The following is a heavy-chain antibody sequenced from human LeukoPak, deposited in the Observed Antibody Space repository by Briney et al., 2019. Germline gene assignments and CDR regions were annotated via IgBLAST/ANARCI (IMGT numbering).Heavy chain of an antibody. V-gene: IGHV4-39*07. J-gene: IGHJ4*02. CDR3: ARGISGSYYSFDY. Sequence: PSETLSLTCTVSGGSISSSSYYWGWIRQPPGKGLEWIGEINHSGSTNYNPSLKSRVTISVDTSKNQFSLKLSSVTAADTAVYYCARGISGSYYSFDYWGQGTLVTVSS. D-gene: IGHD1-26*01. CDR2: INHSGST. CDR1: GGSISSSSYY.